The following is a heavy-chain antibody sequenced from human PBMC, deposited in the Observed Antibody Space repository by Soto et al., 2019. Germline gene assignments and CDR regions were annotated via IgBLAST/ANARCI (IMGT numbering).Heavy chain of an antibody. V-gene: IGHV3-21*02. CDR1: GFDFGPYS. Sequence: EVQLVESGGGLVKPGGPLRLSCAASGFDFGPYSLTWVGQAPGQGLEWVSSINEVSSYIYYAQSLRGRFTISRDNAKESLYLQMNSLRAEDTAVYYCVRDFGWYFRSGYMDVGGDGATVTVSS. CDR2: INEVSSYI. J-gene: IGHJ6*03. D-gene: IGHD3-3*01. CDR3: VRDFGWYFRSGYMDV.